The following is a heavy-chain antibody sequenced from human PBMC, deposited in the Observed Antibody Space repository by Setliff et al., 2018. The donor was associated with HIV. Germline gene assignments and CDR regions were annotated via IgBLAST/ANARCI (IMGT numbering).Heavy chain of an antibody. D-gene: IGHD1-7*01. CDR3: ARGDGTKYYYYYYMDV. J-gene: IGHJ6*03. Sequence: NPSETLSLTCAVFGGSFTDIGGSFTDYYWSWSRQPPGKGLEWFGYIYYSGSTNYNPSLKSRVTISVDTSKNQFSLKLSSVTDADTAVYYCARGDGTKYYYYYYMDVWGKGTTVTVSS. V-gene: IGHV4-61*08. CDR2: IYYSGST. CDR1: GGSFTDIGGSFTDYY.